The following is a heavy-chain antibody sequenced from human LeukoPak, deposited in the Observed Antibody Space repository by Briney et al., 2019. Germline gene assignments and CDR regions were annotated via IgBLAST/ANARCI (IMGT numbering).Heavy chain of an antibody. D-gene: IGHD3-3*01. CDR2: ISNNGGYT. CDR1: GFTFSSSA. J-gene: IGHJ6*02. V-gene: IGHV3-23*01. Sequence: PGGSLRLSCAASGFTFSSSAMSWVRQAPGKGLEWVSAISNNGGYTYYADSVQGRFTISRDNSKSTLCLQMNSLRAEDTAVYYCARDPSPYDFWSGYRTYYYYHGMDVWGQGTTVTVSS. CDR3: ARDPSPYDFWSGYRTYYYYHGMDV.